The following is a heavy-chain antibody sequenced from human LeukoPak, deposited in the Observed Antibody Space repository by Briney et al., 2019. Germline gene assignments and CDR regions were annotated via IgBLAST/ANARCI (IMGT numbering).Heavy chain of an antibody. CDR3: ARERRITIFGVVIYYYYYMDV. CDR1: GGTFSSYA. D-gene: IGHD3-3*01. Sequence: ASVKVSYKASGGTFSSYAISWVRQAPGQGLEWMGRIIPIFGTANYAQKFQGRVTITTDESTSTAYMELSSLRSEDTAVYYCARERRITIFGVVIYYYYYMDVWGKGTTVTVSS. V-gene: IGHV1-69*05. J-gene: IGHJ6*03. CDR2: IIPIFGTA.